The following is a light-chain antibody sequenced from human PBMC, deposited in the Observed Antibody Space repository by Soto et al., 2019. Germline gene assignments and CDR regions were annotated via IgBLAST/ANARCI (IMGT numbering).Light chain of an antibody. Sequence: DIQMTQSPSTLSASVGARVTITCRASQSISSWLAWYQQKTGKAPKLLIYDACRLESGVPSRFSGSGSGTEFTLTISSMQPDAFATYYCQLYNSYSWAFGQVTKVDIK. V-gene: IGKV1-5*01. CDR1: QSISSW. CDR3: QLYNSYSWA. J-gene: IGKJ1*01. CDR2: DAC.